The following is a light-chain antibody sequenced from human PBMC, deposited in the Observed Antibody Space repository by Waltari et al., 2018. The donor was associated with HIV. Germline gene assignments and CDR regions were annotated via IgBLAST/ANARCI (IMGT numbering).Light chain of an antibody. CDR3: QSYDSSLSVNWV. J-gene: IGLJ3*02. Sequence: QSVLTQPPSVSGAPGQRVTISCTGNTSNIGAGYDVHWYQHLPGTAPKLLIYGNNNRPSGVPDRFSGSRSGTSSSLAITGLQAEDEAVYYCQSYDSSLSVNWVFGGGTKLTVL. CDR1: TSNIGAGYD. V-gene: IGLV1-40*01. CDR2: GNN.